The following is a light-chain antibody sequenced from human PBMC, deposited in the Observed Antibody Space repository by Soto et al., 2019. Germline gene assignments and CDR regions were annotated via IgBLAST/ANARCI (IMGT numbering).Light chain of an antibody. CDR2: EVT. V-gene: IGLV2-8*01. CDR1: SSDVGGYDY. CDR3: TSYGGSSNLV. J-gene: IGLJ2*01. Sequence: QSALTQPPSASGSPEQSVTISCTGTSSDVGGYDYVSWYQQHPGKAPKLIIYEVTKRPSGVPDRFSGSKSGNTASLTVSGLQAEDDADYYCTSYGGSSNLVFGGGTKLTVL.